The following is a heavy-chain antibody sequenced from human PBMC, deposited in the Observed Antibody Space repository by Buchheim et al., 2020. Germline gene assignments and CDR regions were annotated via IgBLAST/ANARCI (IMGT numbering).Heavy chain of an antibody. J-gene: IGHJ4*02. V-gene: IGHV3-23*01. CDR1: GFSSSSYA. D-gene: IGHD6-19*01. Sequence: EVQLLESGGGSVQPGGSLRLSCAASGFSSSSYAMSWVRQAPGTGLEWVSGISSSGGSTYYADSVKGRFTIPRDNSKNELDLQMNSLRAEDTALYYCAKPSSGWTSFDNWGRGTL. CDR2: ISSSGGST. CDR3: AKPSSGWTSFDN.